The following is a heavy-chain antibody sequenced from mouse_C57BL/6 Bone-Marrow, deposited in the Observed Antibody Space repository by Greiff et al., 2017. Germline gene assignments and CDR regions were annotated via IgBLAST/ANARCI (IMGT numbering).Heavy chain of an antibody. CDR1: GYTFTSYW. V-gene: IGHV1-69*01. J-gene: IGHJ3*01. CDR2: IDPSDSYT. CDR3: ARAWGAY. Sequence: QVQLQQPGAELVMPGASVKLSCKASGYTFTSYWMHWVKQRPGQGLEWIGEIDPSDSYTNDNQKFKGKSTLTVDKSSSTAYMQLSSLTSEDSAVYYCARAWGAYWGQGTLVTVSA.